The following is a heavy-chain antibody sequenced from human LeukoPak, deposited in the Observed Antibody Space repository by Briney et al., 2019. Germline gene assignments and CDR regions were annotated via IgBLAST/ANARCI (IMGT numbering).Heavy chain of an antibody. CDR1: GYSISSGYY. CDR3: ARVREAVAAWFDP. J-gene: IGHJ5*02. D-gene: IGHD6-19*01. Sequence: SETLSLTCTVSGYSISSGYYWGWIRQPPGKGLEWIGSIYHSGSTYYNPSLKSRVTISVDTSKNQFSLKLSSVTAADTAVYYCARVREAVAAWFDPWGQGTLVTVSS. CDR2: IYHSGST. V-gene: IGHV4-38-2*02.